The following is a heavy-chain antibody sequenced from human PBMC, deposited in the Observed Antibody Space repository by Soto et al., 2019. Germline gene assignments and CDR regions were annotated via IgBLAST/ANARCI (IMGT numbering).Heavy chain of an antibody. CDR3: ARGYCTNGVCYKYFDY. CDR2: IYYSGST. V-gene: IGHV4-31*03. Sequence: LSLTCTVSGGSISSGGYYWSWIRQHPGKGLEWIGYIYYSGSTYYNPSLKSRVTISVDTSKNQFSLKLSSVTAADTAVYYCARGYCTNGVCYKYFDYWRQGTLVTVSS. CDR1: GGSISSGGYY. D-gene: IGHD2-8*01. J-gene: IGHJ4*02.